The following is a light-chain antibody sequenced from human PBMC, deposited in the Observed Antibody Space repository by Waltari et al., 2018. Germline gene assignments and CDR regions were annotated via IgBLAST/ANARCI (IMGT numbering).Light chain of an antibody. V-gene: IGLV3-19*01. CDR1: RLSSYY. J-gene: IGLJ2*01. CDR2: GTN. Sequence: SSELTQDPAVSVALGQTVRITCQGDRLSSYYASWYTQKAGQAPVRVIDGTNSRTSGIPDRFSGSTSGNTASLTITGAQAEDEADYYCNSRDRSGNYLGVFGGGTKLTVL. CDR3: NSRDRSGNYLGV.